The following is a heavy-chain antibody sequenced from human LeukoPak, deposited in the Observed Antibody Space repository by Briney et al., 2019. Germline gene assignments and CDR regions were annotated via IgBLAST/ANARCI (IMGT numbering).Heavy chain of an antibody. CDR3: ARETQNYGDYYYGMDV. CDR2: ISSDGGDK. D-gene: IGHD4-17*01. CDR1: GITFSIDA. J-gene: IGHJ6*02. V-gene: IGHV3-30-3*01. Sequence: GGSVRLSCAASGITFSIDAMHWVRQAPGKGLEWVAFISSDGGDKYYADSVKGRFTISRDDSQNTLYLQMNSLRAEDTAVYYCARETQNYGDYYYGMDVWGQGTTVTVSS.